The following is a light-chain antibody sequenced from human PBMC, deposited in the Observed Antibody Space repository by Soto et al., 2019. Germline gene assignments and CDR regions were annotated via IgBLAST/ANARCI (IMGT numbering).Light chain of an antibody. J-gene: IGKJ4*01. CDR3: QQSYSTPA. CDR2: AAS. Sequence: DIQMTQSPSSLSASVGDRVTITFRASQSISSYLNWYQQKPGKAPKLLMYAASSLQSGVPSRFSGSGSGTDFTLIISSLQPEDFATYYCQQSYSTPAFGGGTKVDIK. CDR1: QSISSY. V-gene: IGKV1-39*01.